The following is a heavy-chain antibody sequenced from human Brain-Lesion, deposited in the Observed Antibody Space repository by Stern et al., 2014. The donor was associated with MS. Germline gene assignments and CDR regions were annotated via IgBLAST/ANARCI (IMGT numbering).Heavy chain of an antibody. CDR3: ATPAAGGSIDY. D-gene: IGHD6-13*01. V-gene: IGHV5-51*01. Sequence: VQLVESGAEVKKPGESLKISCKGSGYSFTSYWNGWGRQIPGNALEGMGSIYPGDPHTRYSPAVQGQDTTSHVHPIRTAYLQWGSLKASDTAMYYWATPAAGGSIDYWGQGTLVTVSS. J-gene: IGHJ4*02. CDR1: GYSFTSYW. CDR2: IYPGDPHT.